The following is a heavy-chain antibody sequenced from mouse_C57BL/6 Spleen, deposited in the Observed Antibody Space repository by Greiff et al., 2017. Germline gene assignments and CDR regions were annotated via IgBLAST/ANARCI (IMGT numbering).Heavy chain of an antibody. CDR1: GYTFTSYW. V-gene: IGHV1-69*01. CDR3: AVITTVVVLERYFDV. J-gene: IGHJ1*03. CDR2: IDPSDRYT. D-gene: IGHD1-1*01. Sequence: QVQLQQPGAELVMPGASVKLSCKASGYTFTSYWMHWVKQRPGQGLEWIGEIDPSDRYTNYNPKFKGKSTLTVDKSSSTAYMQLSSLTSEDSAVYYCAVITTVVVLERYFDVWGKGTSVTVSS.